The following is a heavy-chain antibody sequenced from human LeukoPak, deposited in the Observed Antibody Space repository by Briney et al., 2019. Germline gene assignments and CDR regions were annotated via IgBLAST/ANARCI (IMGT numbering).Heavy chain of an antibody. D-gene: IGHD6-13*01. Sequence: PSETLSLTCAVYGGSFSGYYWSWIRQPPGKGLEWIGSIYYSGSTYYNPSLKSRVTISVDTSKNQFSLKLSSVTAADTAVYYCARSYSSSWALNWFDPWGQGTLVTVSS. CDR2: IYYSGST. J-gene: IGHJ5*02. V-gene: IGHV4-34*01. CDR1: GGSFSGYY. CDR3: ARSYSSSWALNWFDP.